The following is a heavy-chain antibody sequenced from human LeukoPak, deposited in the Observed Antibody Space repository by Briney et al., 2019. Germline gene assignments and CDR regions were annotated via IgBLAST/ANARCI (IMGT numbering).Heavy chain of an antibody. J-gene: IGHJ4*02. D-gene: IGHD6-19*01. CDR2: IYYSGST. CDR1: GGSISSYY. CDR3: ARVPGKQWGLDY. V-gene: IGHV4-59*01. Sequence: PSETLSLTCTVYGGSISSYYWSWIRQPPGKGLEWIGYIYYSGSTNYNPSLKSRVTISVDTSKNQFSLKLSSVTAADTAVYYCARVPGKQWGLDYWGQGTLVTVSS.